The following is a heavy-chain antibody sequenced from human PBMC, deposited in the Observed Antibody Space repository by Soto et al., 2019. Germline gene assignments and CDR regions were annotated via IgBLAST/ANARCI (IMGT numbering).Heavy chain of an antibody. CDR3: ARDCSGGSCYRDYYYYGMDV. CDR2: IIPIFGTA. CDR1: GGTFSRYA. V-gene: IGHV1-69*01. J-gene: IGHJ6*02. Sequence: QVQLVQSGSEVKKPGSSVKVYCKASGGTFSRYAISWVRQAPGQGLEWMGGIIPIFGTANYAQKFQGRVTITADESTSTAYMELSSLRSADTAAYYCARDCSGGSCYRDYYYYGMDVWGQGTTVTVSS. D-gene: IGHD2-15*01.